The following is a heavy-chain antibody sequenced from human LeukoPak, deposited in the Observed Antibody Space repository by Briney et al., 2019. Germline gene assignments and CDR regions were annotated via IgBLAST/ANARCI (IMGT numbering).Heavy chain of an antibody. CDR2: ISGSGGSI. CDR3: AKDRGWFGGSLANFDD. Sequence: PGGSLRLSCAGSGYTFSTYGMTWVRQAPGKGLEWVSAISGSGGSIYYADSVKGRFTISRDNSKNTLFLQMNSLRAEDTAVYYCAKDRGWFGGSLANFDDWGQGTLVTVSS. J-gene: IGHJ4*02. V-gene: IGHV3-23*01. D-gene: IGHD3-10*01. CDR1: GYTFSTYG.